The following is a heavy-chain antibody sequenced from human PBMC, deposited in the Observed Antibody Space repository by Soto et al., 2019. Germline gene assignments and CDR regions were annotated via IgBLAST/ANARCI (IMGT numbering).Heavy chain of an antibody. CDR2: ISYDGSNK. D-gene: IGHD3-3*01. V-gene: IGHV3-30*18. J-gene: IGHJ6*03. Sequence: PGGSLRLSCAASGFTFSSYGMHWVRQAPGKGLEWVAVISYDGSNKYNADSVKGRFTISRDNSKNTLYLQMNSLRPEDTAVFYCAKDLIVKAYYDFWSGPALRMDVWGKGTTVTVSS. CDR1: GFTFSSYG. CDR3: AKDLIVKAYYDFWSGPALRMDV.